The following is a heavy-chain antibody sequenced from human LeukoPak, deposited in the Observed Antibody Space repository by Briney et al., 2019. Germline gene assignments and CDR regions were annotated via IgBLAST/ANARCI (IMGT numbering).Heavy chain of an antibody. CDR1: GFTFSIYT. J-gene: IGHJ4*02. V-gene: IGHV3-21*01. CDR2: ISSSSSYM. D-gene: IGHD6-6*01. Sequence: GGSLRLSCAASGFTFSIYTMNWVRQAPGKGLEWVSSISSSSSYMYYADSLKGRFTVSRDNAENSLYLQINSLRAEDTAVYYCARNQRSSSSHFDYCGQGTLVTVSS. CDR3: ARNQRSSSSHFDY.